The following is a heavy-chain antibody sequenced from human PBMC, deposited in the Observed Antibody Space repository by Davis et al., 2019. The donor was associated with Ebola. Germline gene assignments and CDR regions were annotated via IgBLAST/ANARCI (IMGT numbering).Heavy chain of an antibody. CDR2: ISYDGSNK. Sequence: GESLKISCAASGFTFSSYAMHWVRQAPGKGLEWVAVISYDGSNKYYADSVKGRFTISRDNSKNTLYLQMNSLRAEDTAVYYCARDRLKSIVLVPAAIAGWFDPWGQGTLVTVSS. CDR1: GFTFSSYA. J-gene: IGHJ5*02. D-gene: IGHD2-2*02. CDR3: ARDRLKSIVLVPAAIAGWFDP. V-gene: IGHV3-30*04.